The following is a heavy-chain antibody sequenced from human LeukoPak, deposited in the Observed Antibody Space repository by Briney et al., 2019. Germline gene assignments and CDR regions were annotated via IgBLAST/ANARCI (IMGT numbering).Heavy chain of an antibody. J-gene: IGHJ6*02. V-gene: IGHV1-18*01. CDR2: ISAYNGNT. Sequence: GASVKVSCKASGYTFTSYGISWVRQAPGQGLEWMGWISAYNGNTNYAQKLQGRVTMTTDTSTSTAYMGLRGLRSDDTAVYYCARVPTLRFAVTIDVEGYYYYGMDVWGQGTTVTVSS. CDR3: ARVPTLRFAVTIDVEGYYYYGMDV. CDR1: GYTFTSYG. D-gene: IGHD4-17*01.